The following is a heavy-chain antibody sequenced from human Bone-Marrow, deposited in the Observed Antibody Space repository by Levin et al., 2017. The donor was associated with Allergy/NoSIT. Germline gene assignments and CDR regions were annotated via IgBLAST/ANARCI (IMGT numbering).Heavy chain of an antibody. J-gene: IGHJ5*02. CDR2: INHSGST. CDR1: GGSFSGYY. D-gene: IGHD3-3*01. V-gene: IGHV4-34*01. CDR3: ARAKGITIFGSNWFDP. Sequence: SETLSLTCAVYGGSFSGYYWSWIRQPPGKGLEWIGEINHSGSTNYNPSLKSRVTISVDTSKNQFSLKLSSVTAADTAVYYCARAKGITIFGSNWFDPWGQGTLVTVSS.